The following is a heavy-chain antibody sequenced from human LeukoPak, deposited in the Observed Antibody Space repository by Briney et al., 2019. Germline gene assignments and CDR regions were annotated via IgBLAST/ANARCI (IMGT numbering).Heavy chain of an antibody. CDR3: ARGSRRLADFHY. D-gene: IGHD1-26*01. CDR1: GDFISCSDYY. J-gene: IGHJ4*02. CDR2: ISYSGST. V-gene: IGHV4-39*01. Sequence: SETLSLTCTVSGDFISCSDYYWGWIRQPPGKGLGWIGTISYSGSTYYNPSLQSRVTISVDTSKNQFSLELSSVTAADTAVYYCARGSRRLADFHYWGQGTLVTVSS.